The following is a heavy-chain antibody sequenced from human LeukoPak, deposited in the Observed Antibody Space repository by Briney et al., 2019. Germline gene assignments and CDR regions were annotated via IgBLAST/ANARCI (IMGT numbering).Heavy chain of an antibody. CDR1: GYSFTSYW. D-gene: IGHD6-19*01. CDR3: ATIQNSSGYYLDY. J-gene: IGHJ4*02. V-gene: IGHV5-51*01. CDR2: MYPGDSDT. Sequence: GESLKISCKGSGYSFTSYWIGWVRQMPGKGLEWVGIMYPGDSDTRYSPSFQGQVTISADKSISTAYLQWSSLKASDTAMYYCATIQNSSGYYLDYWGQGTLVTVSS.